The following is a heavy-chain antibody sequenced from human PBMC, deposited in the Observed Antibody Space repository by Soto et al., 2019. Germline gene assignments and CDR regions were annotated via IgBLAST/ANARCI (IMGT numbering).Heavy chain of an antibody. J-gene: IGHJ4*02. CDR1: GFSLSSTRVA. D-gene: IGHD6-19*01. V-gene: IGHV2-5*02. CDR2: IYWDDDK. CDR3: AHSVVAGLGYYFDY. Sequence: QITLKESGPPLVKPTQTLTLTCTCSGFSLSSTRVAVGWIRQPPGKALEWLSLIYWDDDKRYSSFLKSRLTITKDTSKNQVVLTMTNMDPVDTATYYCAHSVVAGLGYYFDYWGQGTLVTVSS.